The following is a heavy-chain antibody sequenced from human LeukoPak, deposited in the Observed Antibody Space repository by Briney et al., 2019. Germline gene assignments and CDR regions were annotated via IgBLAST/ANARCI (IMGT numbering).Heavy chain of an antibody. CDR1: GGSISSSGYY. J-gene: IGHJ4*02. D-gene: IGHD6-19*01. Sequence: SETLSLTCTVSGGSISSSGYYWGWIRQPPGKGLEWIGSIYHSGSTYYNPSLKSRVTISVDTSKNQFSLKLSSVTAADTAVYYCARGYSSGWYDYWGQGTLVTVSS. V-gene: IGHV4-39*07. CDR3: ARGYSSGWYDY. CDR2: IYHSGST.